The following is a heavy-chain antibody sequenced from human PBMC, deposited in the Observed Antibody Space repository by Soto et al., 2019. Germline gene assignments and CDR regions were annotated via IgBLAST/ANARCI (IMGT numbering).Heavy chain of an antibody. J-gene: IGHJ4*02. V-gene: IGHV4-39*02. CDR2: FYYSGST. CDR3: AREGGRDILTGYDY. Sequence: SETLSLTCTVSGGSISSSSYYWGWIRQPPGKGLEWIGSFYYSGSTYYNPSLKSRVTISVDTSKNQFSLKLSSVTAADTAVYYCAREGGRDILTGYDYWGQGTLVTVSS. CDR1: GGSISSSSYY. D-gene: IGHD3-9*01.